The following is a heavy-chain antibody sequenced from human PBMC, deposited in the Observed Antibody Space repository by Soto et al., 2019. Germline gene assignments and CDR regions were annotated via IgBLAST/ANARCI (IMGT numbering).Heavy chain of an antibody. J-gene: IGHJ4*02. V-gene: IGHV3-48*03. CDR3: SRDGLFGVVGLDY. Sequence: EVQLVESGGGLVQPGGSLRLSCAASGFTFSSYEMNWVRQARGKGREWVSYISSSGSTIYYADSVKGRFTISRDNAKNSLYLQMNSLRAEDTAVYYCSRDGLFGVVGLDYWGQGTLVTVAS. CDR1: GFTFSSYE. CDR2: ISSSGSTI. D-gene: IGHD3-3*01.